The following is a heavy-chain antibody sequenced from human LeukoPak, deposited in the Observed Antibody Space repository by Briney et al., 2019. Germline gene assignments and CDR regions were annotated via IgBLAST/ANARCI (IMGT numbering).Heavy chain of an antibody. D-gene: IGHD1-14*01. V-gene: IGHV3-49*04. CDR3: TSPEDYYGMDV. CDR2: IRSKAYGGTT. Sequence: GGSLRLSCTTSGFTFCDYAMTWVRQAPGKGLELVGFIRSKAYGGTTEYAASVKGRFTISRDDSKSIAYLQMNSLKTEDTAVYYCTSPEDYYGMDVWGQGTTVTVSS. CDR1: GFTFCDYA. J-gene: IGHJ6*02.